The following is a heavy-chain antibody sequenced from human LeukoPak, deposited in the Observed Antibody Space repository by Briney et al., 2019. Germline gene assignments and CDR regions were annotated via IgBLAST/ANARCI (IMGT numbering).Heavy chain of an antibody. Sequence: KPSETLSLTCTVSGGSISSGDYYWSWIRQPPGKGLEWIGYIYYSGSTYYNPSLKSRVTISVDTSKNQFSLKLSSVTAADTAVYYCARDGPLYCSSTSCFANEDAFDIWGQGTMVTVSS. CDR3: ARDGPLYCSSTSCFANEDAFDI. CDR1: GGSISSGDYY. D-gene: IGHD2-2*01. CDR2: IYYSGST. V-gene: IGHV4-30-4*01. J-gene: IGHJ3*02.